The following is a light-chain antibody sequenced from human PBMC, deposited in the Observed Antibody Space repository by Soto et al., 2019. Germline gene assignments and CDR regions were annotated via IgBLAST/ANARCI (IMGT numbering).Light chain of an antibody. CDR1: QSVGHMF. CDR2: DAY. CDR3: QQRSNWTLT. V-gene: IGKV3D-20*02. J-gene: IGKJ4*01. Sequence: EIVLTQSPDTLSFSPGDRATLSCRASQSVGHMFLAWFQQKPGQAPRLLIFDAYRRATGIPDRFSGSGSGTDFTLTISSIEPEDFAVYYCQQRSNWTLTFGGGTKVDIK.